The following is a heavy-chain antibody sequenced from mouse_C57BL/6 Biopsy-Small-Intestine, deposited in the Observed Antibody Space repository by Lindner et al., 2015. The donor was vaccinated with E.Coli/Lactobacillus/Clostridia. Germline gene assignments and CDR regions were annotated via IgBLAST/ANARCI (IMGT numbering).Heavy chain of an antibody. Sequence: LQESGAELVRPGASVKLSCTASGFNIKDDYMHWVKQRPEQGLEWIGWIDPENGDTEYASKFQGKATITADTSSNTAYLQLSSLTSEDTAVYYCTTGTPYYGSSYPFAYWGQGTLVTVSA. CDR1: GFNIKDDY. D-gene: IGHD1-1*01. CDR3: TTGTPYYGSSYPFAY. V-gene: IGHV14-4*01. J-gene: IGHJ3*01. CDR2: IDPENGDT.